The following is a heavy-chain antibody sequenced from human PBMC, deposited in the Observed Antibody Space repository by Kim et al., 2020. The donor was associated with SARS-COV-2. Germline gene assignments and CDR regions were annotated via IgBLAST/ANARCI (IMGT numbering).Heavy chain of an antibody. CDR2: INHSGST. Sequence: SETLSLTCAVYGGSFSGYYWSWIRQPPGKGLEWIGEINHSGSTNYNPSLKSRVTISVDTSKNQFSLKLSSVTAADTAVYYCARLCPYYDFWSGYYTGKGNFDYWGQGTLVTVSS. CDR1: GGSFSGYY. D-gene: IGHD3-3*01. J-gene: IGHJ4*02. CDR3: ARLCPYYDFWSGYYTGKGNFDY. V-gene: IGHV4-34*01.